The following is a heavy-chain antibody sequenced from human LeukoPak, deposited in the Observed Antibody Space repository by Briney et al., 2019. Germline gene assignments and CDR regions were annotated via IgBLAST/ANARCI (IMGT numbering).Heavy chain of an antibody. D-gene: IGHD2-15*01. V-gene: IGHV3-7*03. J-gene: IGHJ5*02. CDR1: GFTFSSYW. CDR2: IKQDGSEK. CDR3: ARGGLYCSGGSCWNWFDP. Sequence: GGSLRLSCAASGFTFSSYWMSWVRQAPGKGLEWVANIKQDGSEKYYVDSVKDRFTISRDNAKNSLYLQMNSLRAEDTAVYDCARGGLYCSGGSCWNWFDPWGQGTLVTVSS.